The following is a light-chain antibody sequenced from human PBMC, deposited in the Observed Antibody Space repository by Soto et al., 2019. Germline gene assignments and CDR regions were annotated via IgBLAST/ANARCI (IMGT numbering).Light chain of an antibody. Sequence: EIVLTQYPATLSLSPGERATLSCRASQSGSSYFAWYQQNHGHAPRLLIYHASNRATGIPDRFSGSGSVTDFTLTTSSLEPEDFAVYYCQQRSTWPPWRFGQGNKVEIK. CDR2: HAS. J-gene: IGKJ1*01. CDR3: QQRSTWPPWR. CDR1: QSGSSY. V-gene: IGKV3-11*01.